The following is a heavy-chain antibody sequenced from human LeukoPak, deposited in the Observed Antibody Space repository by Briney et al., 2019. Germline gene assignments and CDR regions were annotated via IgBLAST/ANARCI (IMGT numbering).Heavy chain of an antibody. CDR1: GFTFSTSA. D-gene: IGHD7-27*01. CDR3: AKDLNWGGR. J-gene: IGHJ4*02. V-gene: IGHV3-23*01. CDR2: ISGSGAT. Sequence: GGSPRLSCAASGFTFSTSAMTWVRQAPGKGLEWVSGISGSGATDYADSVKGRFTISRDNSKNTLYLQINSLRAEDTAVYYCAKDLNWGGRWGQGTLVTVSS.